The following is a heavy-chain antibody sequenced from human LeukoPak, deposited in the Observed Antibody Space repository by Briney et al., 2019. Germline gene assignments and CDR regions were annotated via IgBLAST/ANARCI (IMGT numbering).Heavy chain of an antibody. Sequence: GGSLRLSCAASGFTFSSYAMRWVRQAPGKGLEWVSASGSGSGGTTIYADSVKGRFTISRDNSKNTLYLQMNSLRAEDTAVYYCARVLEMATISSPFDSWGQGTLVTVSS. CDR2: SGSGSGGTT. D-gene: IGHD5-24*01. J-gene: IGHJ4*02. CDR1: GFTFSSYA. CDR3: ARVLEMATISSPFDS. V-gene: IGHV3-23*01.